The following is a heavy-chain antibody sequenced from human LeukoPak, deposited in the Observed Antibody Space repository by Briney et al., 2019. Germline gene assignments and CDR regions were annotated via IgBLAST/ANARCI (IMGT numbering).Heavy chain of an antibody. CDR3: ARDTRLEQWLALYYFDY. D-gene: IGHD6-19*01. J-gene: IGHJ4*02. Sequence: PGGSLRLSCAASGFTFSDYYMSWIRQAPGKGLEWVSYISSSGSTIYYADSVKGRFTISRDNAKNSLYLQMNSLRAEDTAVYYCARDTRLEQWLALYYFDYWGQGTLVTVSS. CDR1: GFTFSDYY. V-gene: IGHV3-11*04. CDR2: ISSSGSTI.